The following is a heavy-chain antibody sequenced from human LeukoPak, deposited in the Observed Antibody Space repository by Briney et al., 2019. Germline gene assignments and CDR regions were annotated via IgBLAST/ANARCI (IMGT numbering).Heavy chain of an antibody. D-gene: IGHD6-13*01. V-gene: IGHV3-23*03. J-gene: IGHJ4*02. CDR1: GFTFSSYA. CDR2: VGIGGSNT. CDR3: AKDRAPAGGSPWV. Sequence: GGSLRLSCAASGFTFSSYAMTWVRQAPGKGLEWVSVVGIGGSNTYYADSVKGRFTISRDNSKNTLYLQMNSLRVEDTAVYYCAKDRAPAGGSPWVWGQGTLVTVSS.